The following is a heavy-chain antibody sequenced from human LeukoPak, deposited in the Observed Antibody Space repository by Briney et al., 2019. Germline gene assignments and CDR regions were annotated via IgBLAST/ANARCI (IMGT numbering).Heavy chain of an antibody. D-gene: IGHD6-13*01. V-gene: IGHV4-34*01. Sequence: KASETLSLTCTVSGDSISTYYWSWIRQPPGKGLEWIGEISHSGSTNYNPSLKSRVTISVDTSKNQFSLKLSSVTAADTAVYYCARRIRRYSSSWYETHRPNWFDPWGQGTLVTVSS. CDR1: GDSISTYY. CDR3: ARRIRRYSSSWYETHRPNWFDP. CDR2: ISHSGST. J-gene: IGHJ5*02.